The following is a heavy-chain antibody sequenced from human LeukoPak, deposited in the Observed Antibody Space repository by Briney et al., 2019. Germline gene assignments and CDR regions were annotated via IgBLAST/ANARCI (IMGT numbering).Heavy chain of an antibody. V-gene: IGHV4-59*01. J-gene: IGHJ6*03. CDR3: ARDSPIRSMDV. D-gene: IGHD3-16*01. Sequence: TSETLSLTCAVSGGSIGSYYWSWIRQPPGKGLEWIGYIYYSGSINYNPSLKSRVTISVDTSKSQFSLKLRSVTAADTAVYYCARDSPIRSMDVWGKGTTVTVPS. CDR1: GGSIGSYY. CDR2: IYYSGSI.